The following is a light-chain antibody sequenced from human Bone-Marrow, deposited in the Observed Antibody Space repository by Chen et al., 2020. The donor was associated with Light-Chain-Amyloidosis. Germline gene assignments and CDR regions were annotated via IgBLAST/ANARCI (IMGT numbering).Light chain of an antibody. CDR2: GVS. Sequence: QSALTQPASVSGSPEQSITISCTGTSSDFDIYNYVSWFQHQPDKAPKLIIYGVSNRPSGVSTRFSGSKSGNTASLTISGLQAEDEADYYCSSYSTSDTPVFGGGTKLTVL. V-gene: IGLV2-14*03. CDR3: SSYSTSDTPV. J-gene: IGLJ2*01. CDR1: SSDFDIYNY.